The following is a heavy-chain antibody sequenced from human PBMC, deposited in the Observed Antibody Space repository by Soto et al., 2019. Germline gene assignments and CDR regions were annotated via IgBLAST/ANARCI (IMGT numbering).Heavy chain of an antibody. J-gene: IGHJ6*01. CDR1: GYSFSTYV. CDR3: ARHAQERMDASVPGFYYGVDV. D-gene: IGHD3-10*02. Sequence: GASVKVSCKASGYSFSTYVFHWVRQAPGQGLEWMGWINADNGNTKSSQKFQDRVTISRDTSASIAYMELSSLRSEDTAVYYCARHAQERMDASVPGFYYGVDVWGQGTTVTVSS. CDR2: INADNGNT. V-gene: IGHV1-3*01.